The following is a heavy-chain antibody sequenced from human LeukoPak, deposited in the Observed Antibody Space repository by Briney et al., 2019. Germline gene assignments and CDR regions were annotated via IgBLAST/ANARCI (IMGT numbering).Heavy chain of an antibody. D-gene: IGHD6-6*01. CDR2: INHSGST. V-gene: IGHV4-34*01. CDR1: GGSFSGYY. J-gene: IGHJ4*02. CDR3: ARGRGGSSVFRN. Sequence: SETLSLTCAVYGGSFSGYYWSWIRQPPGKGLEWIGEINHSGSTNYNPSLKSRVTISVGTSKNQFSLKLSSVTAADTAVCYCARGRGGSSVFRNWGQGTLVTVSS.